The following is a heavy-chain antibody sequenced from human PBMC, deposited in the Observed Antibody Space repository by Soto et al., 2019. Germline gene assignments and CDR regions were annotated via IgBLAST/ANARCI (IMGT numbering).Heavy chain of an antibody. CDR3: NTGGYFFDY. V-gene: IGHV3-15*01. CDR2: VKSKPDGGTT. Sequence: DVQLVESGGGLVKPGGSLRVSCAGSGFTFSNSWMNWVRQAPGKGLEWVGRVKSKPDGGTTDYAAPVQGRFPISRDDSENTVYIHMNSLKTADTAVYYCNTGGYFFDYWGQGTLFTFSS. CDR1: GFTFSNSW. J-gene: IGHJ4*02.